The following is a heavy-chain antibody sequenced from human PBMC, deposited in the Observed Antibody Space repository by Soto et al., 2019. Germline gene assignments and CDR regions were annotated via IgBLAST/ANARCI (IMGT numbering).Heavy chain of an antibody. Sequence: AGGSLRLSRSTSWFTFGGFSMRWVRPAPGEGLEWVGFIRSKAYGGTTEYAASVKGRFAISRDDSKSIAYLQMNSLKTEDTAVYYCTRGSWFGETTFDYWGQGTLVTVSS. CDR1: WFTFGGFS. CDR2: IRSKAYGGTT. CDR3: TRGSWFGETTFDY. J-gene: IGHJ4*02. D-gene: IGHD3-10*01. V-gene: IGHV3-49*04.